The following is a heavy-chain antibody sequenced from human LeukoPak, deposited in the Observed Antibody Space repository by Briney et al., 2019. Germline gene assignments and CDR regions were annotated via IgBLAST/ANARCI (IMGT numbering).Heavy chain of an antibody. CDR1: GGTFSSYA. D-gene: IGHD6-19*01. J-gene: IGHJ5*02. V-gene: IGHV1-69*05. CDR3: ARTLSGQWLTKSADNWFGP. Sequence: SVKVSCKASGGTFSSYAISWVRQAPGHGLEWLGGIIPIFGTANYAQKFQGRVTITTDESTSTAYMELSSLRSEDTAVYYCARTLSGQWLTKSADNWFGPWGQGTLVTVSS. CDR2: IIPIFGTA.